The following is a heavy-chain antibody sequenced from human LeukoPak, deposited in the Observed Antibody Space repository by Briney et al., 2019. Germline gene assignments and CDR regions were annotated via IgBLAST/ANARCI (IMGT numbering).Heavy chain of an antibody. CDR2: IYHSGST. Sequence: PSETLSLTCTVSGYSISSGYYWGWIRQPPGKGLEWIGSIYHSGSTYYNPSLKSRVTISVDTSKNQFSLKLSSVTAADTAVYYCARCRSSGYYPYYYYMDVWGKGTTVTVSS. J-gene: IGHJ6*03. V-gene: IGHV4-38-2*02. CDR1: GYSISSGYY. CDR3: ARCRSSGYYPYYYYMDV. D-gene: IGHD3-22*01.